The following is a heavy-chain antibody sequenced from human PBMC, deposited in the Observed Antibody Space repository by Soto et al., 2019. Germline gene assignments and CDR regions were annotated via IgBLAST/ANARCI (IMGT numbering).Heavy chain of an antibody. CDR2: VSYDGRNR. CDR3: AREDLDHGQDV. J-gene: IGHJ6*02. Sequence: GGSLRLSCVGSGFSFGIYGIHWVRQAPGKGLEWVAWVSYDGRNRNYADSLKARLTISRDNSKDTAFLQMNSLGPDDTSVYYCAREDLDHGQDVWGQGTWVTVSS. V-gene: IGHV3-30*03. CDR1: GFSFGIYG.